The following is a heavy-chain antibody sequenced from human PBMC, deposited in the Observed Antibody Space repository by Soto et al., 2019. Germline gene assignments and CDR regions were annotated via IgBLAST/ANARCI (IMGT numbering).Heavy chain of an antibody. CDR2: INPASGST. CDR3: ARDLAAGDH. D-gene: IGHD6-25*01. V-gene: IGHV1-46*01. Sequence: QVQLVQSGAEVKKPGASVKLSCRTSGYSFTHYCIHWVRLAPGQGLEWLAIINPASGSTNDAQDFLGRVTLTMDTSTSTVYMELSGLRAEDTAIFYCARDLAAGDHWGQGTLVTVSS. J-gene: IGHJ4*02. CDR1: GYSFTHYC.